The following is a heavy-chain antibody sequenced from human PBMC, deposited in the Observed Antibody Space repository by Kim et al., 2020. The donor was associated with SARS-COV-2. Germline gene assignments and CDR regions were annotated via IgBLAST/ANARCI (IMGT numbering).Heavy chain of an antibody. CDR2: IYYSGST. J-gene: IGHJ5*02. CDR3: ARHAVAAAGILNWFDP. CDR1: GGSISSSSYY. D-gene: IGHD6-13*01. V-gene: IGHV4-39*01. Sequence: SETLSLTCTVSGGSISSSSYYWGWIRQPPGKGLEWIGSIYYSGSTYYNPSLKSRVTISVDTSKNQFSLKLSSVTAADTAVYYCARHAVAAAGILNWFDPWGQGTLVTVSS.